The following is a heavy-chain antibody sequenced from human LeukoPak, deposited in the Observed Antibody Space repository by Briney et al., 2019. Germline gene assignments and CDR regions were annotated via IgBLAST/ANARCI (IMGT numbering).Heavy chain of an antibody. CDR2: IYTSGST. J-gene: IGHJ3*02. V-gene: IGHV4-4*07. CDR1: GGSISSYY. Sequence: SETLSLTCTVSGGSISSYYWSWIRQPAGKGLEWIGRIYTSGSTNYNPSLKSRATMSVDTSKNQFSLKLSSVTAADTAVYYCAREDIVVVPAAKRRAFDIWGQGTMVTVSS. CDR3: AREDIVVVPAAKRRAFDI. D-gene: IGHD2-2*01.